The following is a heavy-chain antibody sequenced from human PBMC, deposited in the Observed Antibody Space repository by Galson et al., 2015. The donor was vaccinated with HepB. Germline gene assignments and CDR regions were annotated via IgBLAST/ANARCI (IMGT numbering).Heavy chain of an antibody. Sequence: ETLSLTCTVYGGSFSGYYWSWIRQPPGKGLEWIGEINHSGSTNYNPSLKSRVTISVDTSKNQFSLKLSSVTAADTAVYYCARRSMVPAGGFDYWGQGTLVTVSS. CDR2: INHSGST. CDR1: GGSFSGYY. J-gene: IGHJ4*02. V-gene: IGHV4-34*01. CDR3: ARRSMVPAGGFDY. D-gene: IGHD2-8*01.